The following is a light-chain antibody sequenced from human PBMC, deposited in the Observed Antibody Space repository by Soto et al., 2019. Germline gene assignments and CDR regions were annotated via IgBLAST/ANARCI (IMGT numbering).Light chain of an antibody. J-gene: IGKJ1*01. V-gene: IGKV3-15*01. CDR2: GAS. Sequence: EIVMTQSPATLSVSPGERATLSCRASQSVSSNLAWYQQKPGQVPRLLIYGASTRATGIPARFSGSGSGTEFTLTISSLQSEDFAVYYCQQYNNWVWTFGQGTKVEIK. CDR1: QSVSSN. CDR3: QQYNNWVWT.